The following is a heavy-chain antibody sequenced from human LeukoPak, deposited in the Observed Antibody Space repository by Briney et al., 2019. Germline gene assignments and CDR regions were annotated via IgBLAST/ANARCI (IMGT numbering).Heavy chain of an antibody. CDR3: ARGANNWFDP. CDR2: IYYSGST. Sequence: SETLSLTCTVSGGSISSSSYYWGWIRQPPGKGLEWIGYIYYSGSTNYNPSLKSRVTISVDTSKNQFSLKLSSVTAADTAVYYCARGANNWFDPWGQGTLVTVSS. J-gene: IGHJ5*02. CDR1: GGSISSSSYY. V-gene: IGHV4-61*05.